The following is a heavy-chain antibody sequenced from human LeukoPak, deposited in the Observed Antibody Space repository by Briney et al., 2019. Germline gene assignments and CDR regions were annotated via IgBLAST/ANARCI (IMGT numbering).Heavy chain of an antibody. V-gene: IGHV3-49*04. CDR2: IRSKTYGKTT. J-gene: IGHJ4*02. CDR3: TRSVPYLDY. Sequence: PGGSLRLSCTASGFTFGDHAMSWVRQAPGKGLEWVGFIRSKTYGKTTEYAASVKGRFTISRDDSKNIAYLQMNSLKTEDTAIYYRTRSVPYLDYWGQRTLVTVSS. CDR1: GFTFGDHA.